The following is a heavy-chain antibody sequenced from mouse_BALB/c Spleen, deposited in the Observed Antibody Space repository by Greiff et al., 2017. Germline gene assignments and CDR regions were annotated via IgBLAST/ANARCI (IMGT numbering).Heavy chain of an antibody. D-gene: IGHD1-1*01. V-gene: IGHV5-6*01. CDR1: GFTFSSYG. CDR2: ISSGGSYT. J-gene: IGHJ2*01. Sequence: EVKLMESGGDLVKPGGSLTLSCAASGFTFSSYGMSWVRQTPDKRLEWVATISSGGSYTYYPDSVKGRFTISRDNAKNTLYLQMSSLKSEDTAMYYCARTRGITTVVAKDYWGQGTTLTVSS. CDR3: ARTRGITTVVAKDY.